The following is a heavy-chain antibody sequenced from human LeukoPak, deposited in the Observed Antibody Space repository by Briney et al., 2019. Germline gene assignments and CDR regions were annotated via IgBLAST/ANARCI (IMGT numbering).Heavy chain of an antibody. V-gene: IGHV1-69*04. CDR2: IIPTFDVA. Sequence: ASVKVSCKASGYTFTSYDISWVRQAPGQGLEWMGRIIPTFDVANFAQIFKGRVTITADKSTNTAHLELSSLRSEDTAVYYCATSSGWYTEGFDYWGQGTLVTVSS. CDR3: ATSSGWYTEGFDY. CDR1: GYTFTSYD. D-gene: IGHD6-19*01. J-gene: IGHJ4*02.